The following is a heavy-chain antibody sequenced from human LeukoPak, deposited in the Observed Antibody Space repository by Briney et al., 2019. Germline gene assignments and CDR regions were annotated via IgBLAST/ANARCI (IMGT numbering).Heavy chain of an antibody. V-gene: IGHV5-51*01. CDR1: GYSFTNNW. CDR3: ARRGLEMATTVGKYSYYGMDV. Sequence: GESLKISCKASGYSFTNNWIGWVRQMPGKGLEWMGGIYPGESDTKYSPSFQGQVTISADKSISTAYLQWSSLKASDTAMYYWARRGLEMATTVGKYSYYGMDVWGQGTTVIVSS. J-gene: IGHJ6*02. CDR2: IYPGESDT. D-gene: IGHD5-24*01.